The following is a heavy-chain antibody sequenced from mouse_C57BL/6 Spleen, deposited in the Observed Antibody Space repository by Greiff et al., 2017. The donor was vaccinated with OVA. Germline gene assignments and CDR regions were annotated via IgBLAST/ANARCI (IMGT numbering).Heavy chain of an antibody. D-gene: IGHD2-4*01. CDR2: IHPNSGST. Sequence: QVQLQQPGAELVKPGASVKLSCKASGYTFTSYWMHWVKQRPGQGLEWIGMIHPNSGSTNYNEKFKSKATLTVDKSSSTAYMQLSSLTSEDSAVYYCARSIYYDYDWLAYWGQGTLVTVSA. J-gene: IGHJ3*01. V-gene: IGHV1-64*01. CDR3: ARSIYYDYDWLAY. CDR1: GYTFTSYW.